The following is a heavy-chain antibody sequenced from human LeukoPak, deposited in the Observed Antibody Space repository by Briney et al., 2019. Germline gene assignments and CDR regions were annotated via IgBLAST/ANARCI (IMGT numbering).Heavy chain of an antibody. V-gene: IGHV1-46*01. CDR2: ISPSTGGT. D-gene: IGHD6-13*01. J-gene: IGHJ4*02. CDR3: ARGYSSNWRDFFDS. CDR1: GYTFTSYY. Sequence: ASVKVSCKASGYTFTSYYMHWLRQAPGQGLEWMGIISPSTGGTTYAQKFQGRVTMTRYTSTSTVYMELSSMRSEDTALYYCARGYSSNWRDFFDSWGQGTLVTVSS.